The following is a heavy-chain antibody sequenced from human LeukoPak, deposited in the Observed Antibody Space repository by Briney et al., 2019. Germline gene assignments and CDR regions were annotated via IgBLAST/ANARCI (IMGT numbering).Heavy chain of an antibody. V-gene: IGHV4-39*01. CDR1: GGSISSSNYY. CDR2: IYYSGST. J-gene: IGHJ5*02. CDR3: ARSLRELWFGELLSVSWFDP. Sequence: SETLSLTCTVSGGSISSSNYYWGWIRQPPGKGLEWIGSIYYSGSTYYNPSLKSRVTISVDTTKNQFSLKLSSVTAADTAVYYCARSLRELWFGELLSVSWFDPWGQGTLVTVSS. D-gene: IGHD3-10*01.